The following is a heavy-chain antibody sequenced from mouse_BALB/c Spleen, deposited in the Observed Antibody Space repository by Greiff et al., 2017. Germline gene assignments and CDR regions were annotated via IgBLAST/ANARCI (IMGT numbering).Heavy chain of an antibody. J-gene: IGHJ4*01. D-gene: IGHD1-1*02. Sequence: QVQLQQSGAELVKPGASVKLSCKASGYTFTSYWMHWVKQRPGQGLEWLGEINPSNGRTNYNEQFKSKATLTVDKSSSTAYMQLSSLTSEDSAVYYCARGGGNYLYYAMDYWGQGTSVTVAS. CDR1: GYTFTSYW. V-gene: IGHV1S81*02. CDR3: ARGGGNYLYYAMDY. CDR2: INPSNGRT.